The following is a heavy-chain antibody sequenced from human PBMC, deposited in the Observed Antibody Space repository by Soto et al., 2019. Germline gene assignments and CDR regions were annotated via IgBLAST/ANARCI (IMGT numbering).Heavy chain of an antibody. CDR3: ARDGRGYDISGANPRYYYGMDV. Sequence: QVQLQESGPGLVKPSQTLSLTCTVSGGSISSGGYYWSWIRQHPGKGLEWLGYIYYSGSTYYNPSLKSRVTISVDTSKNQFSLKLSSVTAVDTAVYYCARDGRGYDISGANPRYYYGMDVWGQGTTVTVSS. CDR2: IYYSGST. J-gene: IGHJ6*02. V-gene: IGHV4-31*03. D-gene: IGHD3-9*01. CDR1: GGSISSGGYY.